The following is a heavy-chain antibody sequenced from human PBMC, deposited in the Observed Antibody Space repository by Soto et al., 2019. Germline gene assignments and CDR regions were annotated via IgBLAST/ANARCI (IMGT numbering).Heavy chain of an antibody. CDR2: INAGNGNT. Sequence: QVQLVQSGAEVKKPGASVKVSCKASGYTFTSYAMHWVRQAPGQRLEWMGWINAGNGNTKYSQKFQGRVTITRDTSARTAYMELISLRSEDTAVYYCARDVGGWPDYWGQGTLVTVST. J-gene: IGHJ4*02. CDR3: ARDVGGWPDY. V-gene: IGHV1-3*01. CDR1: GYTFTSYA. D-gene: IGHD2-15*01.